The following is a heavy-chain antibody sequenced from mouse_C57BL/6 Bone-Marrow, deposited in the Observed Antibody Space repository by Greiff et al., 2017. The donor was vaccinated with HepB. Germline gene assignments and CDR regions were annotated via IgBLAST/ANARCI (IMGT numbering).Heavy chain of an antibody. CDR2: IHPNSGST. V-gene: IGHV1-64*01. CDR1: GYTFTSYW. Sequence: VQLQQSGAELVKPGASVKLSCKASGYTFTSYWMHWVKQRPGQGLEWIGMIHPNSGSTNYNEKFKSKATLTVDKSSSTAYMQLSSLTSEDSAVYYCAYYGSSPAWFAYWGQGTLVTVSA. CDR3: AYYGSSPAWFAY. J-gene: IGHJ3*01. D-gene: IGHD1-1*01.